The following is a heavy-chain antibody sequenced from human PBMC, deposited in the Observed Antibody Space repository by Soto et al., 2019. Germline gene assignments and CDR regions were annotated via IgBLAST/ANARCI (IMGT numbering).Heavy chain of an antibody. J-gene: IGHJ2*01. CDR3: QAEDGIRDAVPVSAFRLNRSSDL. V-gene: IGHV3-23*01. D-gene: IGHD2-2*01. Sequence: KGLEWVSAIRGSGGITYYADSVKGLFTISRDNSKNTLYLQINSLRAEDTAVFFFQAEDGIRDAVPVSAFRLNRSSDL. CDR2: IRGSGGIT.